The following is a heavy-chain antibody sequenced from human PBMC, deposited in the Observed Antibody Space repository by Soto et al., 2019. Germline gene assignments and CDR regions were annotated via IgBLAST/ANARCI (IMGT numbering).Heavy chain of an antibody. J-gene: IGHJ6*02. CDR1: RGTFGNYA. CDR3: ARGYYCGGDCYSGRAAMDV. Sequence: SVKVSCKASRGTFGNYAISWVRQAPGQGLEWMGAIMPVFGTVNYAQKFQGRVTITADKFTNTAYMELRSLRSDDTAVYYCARGYYCGGDCYSGRAAMDVWGQGTTVTVSS. CDR2: IMPVFGTV. V-gene: IGHV1-69*06. D-gene: IGHD2-21*02.